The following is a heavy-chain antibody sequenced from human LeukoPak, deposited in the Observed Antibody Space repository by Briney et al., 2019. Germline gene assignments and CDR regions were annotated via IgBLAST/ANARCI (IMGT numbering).Heavy chain of an antibody. Sequence: GGSLRLSCAASGFIFSSYSMNWVRQAPGRGPEWVSSISSTNTNIYYADSVKGRFTISRDNAKNSLYLQMNSLRAEDTAVYYCARGEFSGSYYVYWGQGTLVTVSS. CDR1: GFIFSSYS. D-gene: IGHD1-26*01. J-gene: IGHJ4*02. CDR3: ARGEFSGSYYVY. CDR2: ISSTNTNI. V-gene: IGHV3-21*04.